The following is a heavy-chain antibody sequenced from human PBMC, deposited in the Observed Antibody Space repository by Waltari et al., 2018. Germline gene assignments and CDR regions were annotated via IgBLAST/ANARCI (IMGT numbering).Heavy chain of an antibody. Sequence: QVQLVESGGGVVQPGRSLRLSCAGSGFTFSSYGMHWVRQAPGKGLEWVAVIWYDGSNKYYADSVKGRFTISRDNSKNTLYLQMNSLRDDDTAVYYCAREGYGYYCEHWGQGTRVSVSS. D-gene: IGHD5-12*01. CDR1: GFTFSSYG. V-gene: IGHV3-33*01. CDR3: AREGYGYYCEH. CDR2: IWYDGSNK. J-gene: IGHJ4*02.